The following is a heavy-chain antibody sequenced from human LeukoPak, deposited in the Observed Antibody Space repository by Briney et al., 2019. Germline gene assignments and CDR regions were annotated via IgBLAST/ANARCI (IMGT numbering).Heavy chain of an antibody. Sequence: GGSLRLFCAASGLTFSTYTMNWVRQAPGKGLEWVSSITSSSSYIYYADSVKGRFTISRDNAKNSLYLQMNSLRAEDTAVYYCARPRTISSFDYVFDYWGQGILVTVSA. V-gene: IGHV3-21*01. CDR1: GLTFSTYT. CDR3: ARPRTISSFDYVFDY. D-gene: IGHD3-16*01. CDR2: ITSSSSYI. J-gene: IGHJ4*02.